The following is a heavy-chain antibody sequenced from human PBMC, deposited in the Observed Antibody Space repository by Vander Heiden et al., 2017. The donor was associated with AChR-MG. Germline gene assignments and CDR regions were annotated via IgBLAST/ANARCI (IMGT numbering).Heavy chain of an antibody. CDR1: GGSISSSSYY. CDR2: IYYSGST. J-gene: IGHJ6*03. CDR3: ARKKRDDYNSPRTYYYYMDV. D-gene: IGHD4-4*01. Sequence: QLQLQESGPGLVKPSETLSLTCTVSGGSISSSSYYWGWIRQPPGKGLEWIGSIYYSGSTYYNPSLKSRVTISVDTSKNQFSLKLSSVTAADTAVYYCARKKRDDYNSPRTYYYYMDVWGKGTTVTVSS. V-gene: IGHV4-39*01.